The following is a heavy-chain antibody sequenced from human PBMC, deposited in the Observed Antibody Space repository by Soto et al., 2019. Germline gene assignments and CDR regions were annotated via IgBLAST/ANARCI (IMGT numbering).Heavy chain of an antibody. CDR3: SRSLDY. CDR1: GFTFSTYW. J-gene: IGHJ4*02. V-gene: IGHV3-7*01. CDR2: INQDGSEK. Sequence: GGSLRLSCAASGFTFSTYWMDWVRQTPGKGLEWVANINQDGSEKNYVDSLKGRFTISRDNAKNSLYLQMSSLTAEDSALYYCSRSLDYWGQGTLVTVSS.